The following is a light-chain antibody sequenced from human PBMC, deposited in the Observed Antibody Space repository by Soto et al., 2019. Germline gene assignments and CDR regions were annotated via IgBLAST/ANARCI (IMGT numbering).Light chain of an antibody. Sequence: IQMTQSPSSLSASVGDRVTITCRASQTINSYLHWYQQKPGKAPKLLIYNSSNLQSGVPSRFSGSASGTDFTLTISTLQPEDFATYYCQHGGAFGPGTKVDIK. CDR1: QTINSY. J-gene: IGKJ3*01. CDR3: QHGGA. V-gene: IGKV1-39*01. CDR2: NSS.